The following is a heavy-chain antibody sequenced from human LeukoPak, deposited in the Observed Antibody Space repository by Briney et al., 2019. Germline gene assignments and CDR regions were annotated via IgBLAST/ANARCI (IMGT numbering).Heavy chain of an antibody. Sequence: SETLSLTCTVSGGSISSYYWSWIRQPPGKGLEWIGYIYYSGSTNYNPSLKSRVTISVDTSKNQFSLKLSSVTAADTAVYYCARGSSSHYYYYMDVWGKGTTVTVSS. CDR1: GGSISSYY. CDR2: IYYSGST. V-gene: IGHV4-59*01. D-gene: IGHD6-6*01. CDR3: ARGSSSHYYYYMDV. J-gene: IGHJ6*03.